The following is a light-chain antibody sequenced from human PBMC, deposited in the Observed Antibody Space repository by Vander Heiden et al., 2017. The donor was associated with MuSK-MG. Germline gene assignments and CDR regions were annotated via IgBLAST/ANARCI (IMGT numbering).Light chain of an antibody. CDR1: SSNIGNNY. Sequence: QSVLTQPPSVSAAPGQKVTISCSGSSSNIGNNYVSWYQQLPGTAPKLLMYDNSKRPSGIPDRFSGSKSGTSATLGITGLQTGDEADYYCGTWDNSLTALFGGGAKLTVL. J-gene: IGLJ2*01. CDR3: GTWDNSLTAL. V-gene: IGLV1-51*01. CDR2: DNS.